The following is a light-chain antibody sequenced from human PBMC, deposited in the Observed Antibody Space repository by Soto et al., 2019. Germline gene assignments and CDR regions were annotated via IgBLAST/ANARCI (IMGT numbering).Light chain of an antibody. Sequence: EIVLTQSPGTLSLSPGERATLSCRASHAVTNNFLAWYQPKPGQAPRLVIYGASSRPAGIPDRFSGSGAGTGFTLSISRLEPEAFAVYFCQQDCTSPGTFGQGTKLEIK. CDR2: GAS. CDR1: HAVTNNF. J-gene: IGKJ2*01. CDR3: QQDCTSPGT. V-gene: IGKV3-20*01.